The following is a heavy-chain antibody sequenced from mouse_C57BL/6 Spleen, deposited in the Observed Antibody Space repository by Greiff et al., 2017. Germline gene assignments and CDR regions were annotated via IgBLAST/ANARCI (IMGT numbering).Heavy chain of an antibody. J-gene: IGHJ4*01. V-gene: IGHV5-9*01. Sequence: EVQGVESGGGLVKPGGSLKLSCAASGFTFSSYTMSWVRQTPEKRLEWVATISGGGGNTYYPDSVKGRFTISRDNAKNTLYLQMSSLRSEDTALYYCARHEEGAMDYWGQGTSVTVSS. CDR1: GFTFSSYT. CDR3: ARHEEGAMDY. CDR2: ISGGGGNT.